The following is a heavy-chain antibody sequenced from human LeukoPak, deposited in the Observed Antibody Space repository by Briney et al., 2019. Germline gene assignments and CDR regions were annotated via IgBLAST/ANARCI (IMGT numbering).Heavy chain of an antibody. J-gene: IGHJ1*01. Sequence: GGSLRLSCAASGFTFSTYAMHWVRQAPGKGLEWVAVISYDGSNKYYADSVKGRFTISRDNSKNTLYLQLDSLRDEDTAVYYCARDPYTYRSSWYGYFQYWGQGTLVTVSS. V-gene: IGHV3-30-3*01. CDR1: GFTFSTYA. CDR3: ARDPYTYRSSWYGYFQY. D-gene: IGHD6-13*01. CDR2: ISYDGSNK.